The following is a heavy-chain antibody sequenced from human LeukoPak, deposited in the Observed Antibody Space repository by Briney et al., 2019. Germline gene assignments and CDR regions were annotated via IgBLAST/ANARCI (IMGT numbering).Heavy chain of an antibody. V-gene: IGHV4-61*02. CDR1: GGSISSSTYY. CDR2: IYTSGST. Sequence: TSETLSLTCTVSGGSISSSTYYWSWIRQPAGKGLEWIGRIYTSGSTTYNPSLKSRVTMSADTSKNQLSLKLSSVTAAGTAVYYCARDYYDSSGYPFCDYWGQGTLVSVSS. J-gene: IGHJ4*02. D-gene: IGHD3-22*01. CDR3: ARDYYDSSGYPFCDY.